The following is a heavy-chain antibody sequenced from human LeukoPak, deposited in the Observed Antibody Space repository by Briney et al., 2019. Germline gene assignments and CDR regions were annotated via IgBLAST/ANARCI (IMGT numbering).Heavy chain of an antibody. CDR1: GFSVSSNY. J-gene: IGHJ4*02. V-gene: IGHV3-53*01. CDR2: IYSGGTT. Sequence: GGSLRLSCAASGFSVSSNYMSWVRQAPGKGLEWVSVIYSGGTTCYADSVKGRFTTPRDNSKNTLYLQMNSLRAEDTAVYYCVRGQITLTLWGQGTLVTVSS. CDR3: VRGQITLTL. D-gene: IGHD3-22*01.